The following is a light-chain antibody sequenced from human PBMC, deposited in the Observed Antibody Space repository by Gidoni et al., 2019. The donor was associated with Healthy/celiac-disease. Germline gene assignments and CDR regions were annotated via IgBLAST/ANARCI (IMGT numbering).Light chain of an antibody. J-gene: IGKJ5*01. Sequence: DIVMTQSTLSLPVTPGEPASIFCRSSQSLLHSNGYNYLDWYLQKPGQSPQLLIYLGSNRASGVPDRFSGSGSGTDFTLKISRVEAEDVGVYYCMQALQTITFGQGTRLEIK. CDR1: QSLLHSNGYNY. CDR2: LGS. CDR3: MQALQTIT. V-gene: IGKV2-28*01.